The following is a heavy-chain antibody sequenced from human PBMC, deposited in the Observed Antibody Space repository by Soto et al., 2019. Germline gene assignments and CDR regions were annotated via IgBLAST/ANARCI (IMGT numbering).Heavy chain of an antibody. D-gene: IGHD4-17*01. Sequence: ASVKVSCKASGYTFTGYYMHWVRQAPGQGLEWMGWINPNSGGTNYAQKFQGWVTMTRDTSISTAYMELSRLRSDDTAVYYCARVGLRRNSYYFDYWGQGTLVTVSS. J-gene: IGHJ4*02. CDR2: INPNSGGT. CDR3: ARVGLRRNSYYFDY. CDR1: GYTFTGYY. V-gene: IGHV1-2*04.